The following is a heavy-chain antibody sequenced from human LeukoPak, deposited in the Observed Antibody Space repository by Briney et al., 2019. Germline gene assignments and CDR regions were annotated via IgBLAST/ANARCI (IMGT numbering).Heavy chain of an antibody. J-gene: IGHJ4*02. D-gene: IGHD2-15*01. Sequence: GASVKVSCKASGYTFTGYYMHWVRQAPGQGLEWMGWINPNSGGTNYAQKFRGRVTMTRDTSISTAYMELSRLRSDDTAVYYCARGAALAYSELSDWGQGTLVTVSS. CDR1: GYTFTGYY. V-gene: IGHV1-2*02. CDR3: ARGAALAYSELSD. CDR2: INPNSGGT.